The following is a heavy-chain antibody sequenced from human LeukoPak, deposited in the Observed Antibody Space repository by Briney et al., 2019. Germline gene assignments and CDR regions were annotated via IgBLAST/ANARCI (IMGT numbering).Heavy chain of an antibody. CDR1: GFIFSRYG. CDR3: ARDRGELSLYRGFSLFAY. J-gene: IGHJ4*02. Sequence: GGSLRLSCVASGFIFSRYGMHWVRQAPGKGLEWVAIISNDGSETYYVDSVKGRFTISRDNSKNTLYLQMNSLRAEDTAVYYCARDRGELSLYRGFSLFAYWGQGTLVTVSS. D-gene: IGHD3-16*02. V-gene: IGHV3-30*03. CDR2: ISNDGSET.